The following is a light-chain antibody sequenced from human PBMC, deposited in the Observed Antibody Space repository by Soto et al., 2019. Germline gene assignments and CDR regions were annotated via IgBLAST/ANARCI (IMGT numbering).Light chain of an antibody. CDR1: HSVSSSY. V-gene: IGKV3-20*01. CDR3: QWYGSSTPIT. Sequence: EIVLTQSPVTLSLSPGERATLSCRASHSVSSSYLAWYQQKPCQAPRLLIYGASSRATGVPDRFSGSGSGTDFTLTISRLEPEDFAVYYCQWYGSSTPITFGQGTRLAIK. CDR2: GAS. J-gene: IGKJ5*01.